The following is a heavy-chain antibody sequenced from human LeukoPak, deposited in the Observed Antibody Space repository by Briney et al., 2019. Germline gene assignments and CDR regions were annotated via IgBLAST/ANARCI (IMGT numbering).Heavy chain of an antibody. CDR2: INAGNGNT. V-gene: IGHV1-3*01. CDR1: GYTFTSYA. CDR3: ARVLVWAPGAFGI. Sequence: ASVKVSCKASGYTFTSYAMHWVRQAPGQRLEWMGWINAGNGNTKYSQKFQGRVTITRDTSASTAYMELSSLRSEDTAVYYCARVLVWAPGAFGIWGQGTMVTVSS. J-gene: IGHJ3*02. D-gene: IGHD2-8*01.